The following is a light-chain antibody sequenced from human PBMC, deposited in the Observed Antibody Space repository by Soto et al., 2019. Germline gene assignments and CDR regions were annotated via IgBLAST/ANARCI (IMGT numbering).Light chain of an antibody. Sequence: EIVLTQSPGTLSLSPGERATLSCRASQSVSSYYLVWYQQKPGQAPRLLIYDASTRATGIPARFSGSGSGTEFTLTISSLQSEDFAVYYCQQHTNWPTFGQGTKVDIK. V-gene: IGKV3D-20*02. J-gene: IGKJ1*01. CDR1: QSVSSYY. CDR2: DAS. CDR3: QQHTNWPT.